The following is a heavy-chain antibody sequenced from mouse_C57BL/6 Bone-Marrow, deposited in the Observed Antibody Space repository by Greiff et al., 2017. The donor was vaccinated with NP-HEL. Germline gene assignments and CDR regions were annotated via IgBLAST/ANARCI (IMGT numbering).Heavy chain of an antibody. Sequence: EVKLMESGGGLVQPGGSMKLSCVASGFTFSNYWMNWVRQSPEKGLEWVAQIRLKSDNYATHYAESVKGRFTISRDDSKSSVYLQMNNLRAEDTGIYYCTEYYGNPYAMDYWGQGTSVTVSS. D-gene: IGHD2-1*01. J-gene: IGHJ4*01. CDR2: IRLKSDNYAT. V-gene: IGHV6-3*01. CDR1: GFTFSNYW. CDR3: TEYYGNPYAMDY.